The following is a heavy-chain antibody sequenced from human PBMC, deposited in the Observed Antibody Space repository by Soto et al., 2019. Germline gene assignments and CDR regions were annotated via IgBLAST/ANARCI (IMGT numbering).Heavy chain of an antibody. CDR3: AKGPHTNVGWPYYFES. J-gene: IGHJ4*02. V-gene: IGHV3-48*02. CDR2: SSPRGDTI. CDR1: GFSLANYP. Sequence: GSLRLSCVASGFSLANYPMNWVRQTPGKGLEWISYSSPRGDTIYYADSVEGRFTISRDNARNSLSLHMSSLRDEDSALYYCAKGPHTNVGWPYYFESWGRGVPVTVSS. D-gene: IGHD6-19*01.